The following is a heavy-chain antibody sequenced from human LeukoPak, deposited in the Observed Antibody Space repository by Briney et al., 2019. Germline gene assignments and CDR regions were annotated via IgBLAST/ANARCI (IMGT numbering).Heavy chain of an antibody. CDR2: INAGSGNT. J-gene: IGHJ3*02. Sequence: ASVKVSCKASGYTFINYAINWGRQAPGQSLEWLGWINAGSGNTKYSEKFQGRVTITRDTSASTAYLELSSLRSEDTAVYYCARGLYSSSPDAFDIWGQGTTVTVSS. V-gene: IGHV1-3*01. D-gene: IGHD6-13*01. CDR3: ARGLYSSSPDAFDI. CDR1: GYTFINYA.